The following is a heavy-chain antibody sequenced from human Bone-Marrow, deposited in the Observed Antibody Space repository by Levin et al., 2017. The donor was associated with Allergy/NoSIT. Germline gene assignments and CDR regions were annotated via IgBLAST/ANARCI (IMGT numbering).Heavy chain of an antibody. CDR2: INQAGSVK. CDR1: GFTFSNYW. D-gene: IGHD3-16*01. V-gene: IGHV3-7*01. CDR3: ARDPGWGAFDI. J-gene: IGHJ3*02. Sequence: GGSLRLSCVASGFTFSNYWMDWVRQAPGKGLEWVAIINQAGSVKSYVDSVKGRFTISRDNAEKSLYLQMNSLRAEDTAVYYCARDPGWGAFDIWGPGTMVTVSS.